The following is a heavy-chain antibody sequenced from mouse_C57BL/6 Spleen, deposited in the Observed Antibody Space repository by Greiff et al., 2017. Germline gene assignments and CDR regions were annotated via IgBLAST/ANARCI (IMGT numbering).Heavy chain of an antibody. CDR3: TRYAYGGGDDCAMAY. J-gene: IGHJ4*01. V-gene: IGHV1-15*01. Sequence: VQLQQSGAELVRPGASVTLSCKASGYTFTDYEMHWVKQTPVHGLEWIGAIDPETGGTAYNQKFKGKAILTADKSSSTAYMEHRSLTSEASAVYYGTRYAYGGGDDCAMAYWGQGTSVTVSS. CDR2: IDPETGGT. D-gene: IGHD2-2*01. CDR1: GYTFTDYE.